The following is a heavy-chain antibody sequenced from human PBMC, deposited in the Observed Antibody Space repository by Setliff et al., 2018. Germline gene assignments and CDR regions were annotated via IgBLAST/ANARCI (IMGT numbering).Heavy chain of an antibody. CDR2: IIPIFGTA. D-gene: IGHD4-17*01. V-gene: IGHV1-69*13. CDR3: ASVGTTAWFDP. CDR1: GGTFSRYA. Sequence: SVKVSCKASGGTFSRYAISWVRQAPGQGLEWMGGIIPIFGTANYAQKFQGRVTITADESTSTAYMELSSLRSENTAVYFCASVGTTAWFDPWGQGTLVTVSS. J-gene: IGHJ5*02.